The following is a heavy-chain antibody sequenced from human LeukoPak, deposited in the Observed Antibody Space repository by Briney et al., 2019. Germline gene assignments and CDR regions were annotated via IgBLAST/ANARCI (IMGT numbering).Heavy chain of an antibody. CDR3: ARAIAVAGTGYFDY. Sequence: SETLSLTCTVSGGAISNTNYYWGWIRQPPGKGLEWIGSVYYSGSIHYNPFIKSRVTISVDTSKNQYSLNLISMTAADTAVYYCARAIAVAGTGYFDYWGQGTLVTVSS. D-gene: IGHD6-19*01. V-gene: IGHV4-39*01. J-gene: IGHJ4*02. CDR2: VYYSGSI. CDR1: GGAISNTNYY.